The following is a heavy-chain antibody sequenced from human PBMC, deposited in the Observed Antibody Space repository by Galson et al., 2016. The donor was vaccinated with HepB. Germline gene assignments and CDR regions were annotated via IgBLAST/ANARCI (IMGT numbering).Heavy chain of an antibody. Sequence: SLRLSCAASGFVFSNFGLSWVRQAPGKGLEWVASISTRRTTYYSDSVQGRFTISRDNSNNTLYLQMNGLRAEDTAVYYCAKERLVRRIFDHCGRGTLVTV. CDR3: AKERLVRRIFDH. V-gene: IGHV3-23*01. CDR2: ISTRRTT. J-gene: IGHJ4*02. D-gene: IGHD1-1*01. CDR1: GFVFSNFG.